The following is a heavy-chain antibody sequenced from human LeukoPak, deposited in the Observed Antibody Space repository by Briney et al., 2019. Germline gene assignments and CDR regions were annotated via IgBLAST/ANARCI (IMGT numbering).Heavy chain of an antibody. J-gene: IGHJ5*02. CDR2: INPNSGGT. D-gene: IGHD2-2*01. CDR1: GYTFTGYY. V-gene: IGHV1-2*02. CDR3: AQLLAPLHNWFDP. Sequence: ASVKVSCKASGYTFTGYYMHWVRQAPGQGLEWVGWINPNSGGTNYAQKFQGRVTMTRDTSISTAYMELSRLRSDDTAVYYCAQLLAPLHNWFDPWGQGTLVTVSS.